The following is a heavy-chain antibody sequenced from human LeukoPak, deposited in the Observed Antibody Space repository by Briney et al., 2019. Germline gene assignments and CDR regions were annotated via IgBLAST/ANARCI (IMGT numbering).Heavy chain of an antibody. Sequence: SETLSLTCTVSGGSISSYYWSWIRQPAGKGLEWIGRIYTSGSTNYNPSLKSRVTMSVDTSKNQFSLKLSSVTAADTAVYYCARDHNGVYDSSGYEYYFDYRGQGTLVTVSS. J-gene: IGHJ4*02. CDR1: GGSISSYY. D-gene: IGHD3-22*01. CDR3: ARDHNGVYDSSGYEYYFDY. CDR2: IYTSGST. V-gene: IGHV4-4*07.